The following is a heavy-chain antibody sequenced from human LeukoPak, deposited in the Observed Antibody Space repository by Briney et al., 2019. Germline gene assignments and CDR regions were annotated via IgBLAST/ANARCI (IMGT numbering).Heavy chain of an antibody. CDR2: IDWDDDK. CDR3: ARMTRSIAAAGGYYFDY. D-gene: IGHD6-13*01. V-gene: IGHV2-70*11. Sequence: SGPALVKPTQTLTLTCTFSGFSLSTSGMCVSWIRQPPGKALEWLARIDWDDDKYYSTSLKTRLTISKDTSKNQVVLTMTNMDPLDTATYYCARMTRSIAAAGGYYFDYWGQGTLVTVSS. J-gene: IGHJ4*02. CDR1: GFSLSTSGMC.